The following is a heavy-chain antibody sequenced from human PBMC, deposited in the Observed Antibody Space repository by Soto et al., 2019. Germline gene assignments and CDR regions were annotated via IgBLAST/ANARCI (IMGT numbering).Heavy chain of an antibody. CDR2: IYHSGST. Sequence: QLQLQESGSGLVKPSQTLSLTCAVSGGSISSGGYSWSWIRQPPGKALEWIRYIYHSGSTYYNPTLKSRVTMPLDRSTNQFSLKLSTVTAANTAVYYCARGPDCGGDCYSSYLEARGQGTLVTVSS. CDR3: ARGPDCGGDCYSSYLEA. V-gene: IGHV4-30-2*01. D-gene: IGHD2-21*02. J-gene: IGHJ4*02. CDR1: GGSISSGGYS.